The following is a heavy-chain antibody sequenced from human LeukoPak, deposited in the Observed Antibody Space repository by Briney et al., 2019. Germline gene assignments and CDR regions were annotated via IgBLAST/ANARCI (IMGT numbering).Heavy chain of an antibody. Sequence: PSETLSLTCTVSGGSISSYYWSWIRQPPGKGLEWIGYIYYSGSTNYNPSLKSRVTISVDTSKNQFSLKLSSVTAADTAVYYCARDDAGNRNWFDPWGQGTLVTVSS. CDR2: IYYSGST. V-gene: IGHV4-59*01. J-gene: IGHJ5*02. D-gene: IGHD1/OR15-1a*01. CDR1: GGSISSYY. CDR3: ARDDAGNRNWFDP.